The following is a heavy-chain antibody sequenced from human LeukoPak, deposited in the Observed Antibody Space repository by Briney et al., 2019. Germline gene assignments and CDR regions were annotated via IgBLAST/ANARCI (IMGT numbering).Heavy chain of an antibody. CDR3: AKDIVVVPAALGVAFDI. J-gene: IGHJ3*02. CDR1: GGSISSYY. CDR2: IYTSGST. V-gene: IGHV4-4*07. D-gene: IGHD2-2*01. Sequence: SETLSLTCTVSGGSISSYYWSWIRQPAGKGLEWIGRIYTSGSTNYNPSLKSRVTMSVDTSKNQFSLKLSSVTAADTAVYYCAKDIVVVPAALGVAFDIWGQGTMVTVSS.